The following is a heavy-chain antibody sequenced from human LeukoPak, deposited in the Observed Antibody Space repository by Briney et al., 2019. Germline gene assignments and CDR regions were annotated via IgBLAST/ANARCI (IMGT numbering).Heavy chain of an antibody. CDR3: ATGVVTGTSR. Sequence: PGGSLRLSCAVSRITSRIAWMSWVRPAPGKGLEWVARIRSKTEGETKEYAASVNARFTISRGDSRSRLYLQMNSLKTEDTAVYYCATGVVTGTSRWGQGTLVTVSS. V-gene: IGHV3-15*01. J-gene: IGHJ4*02. D-gene: IGHD1-1*01. CDR2: IRSKTEGETK. CDR1: RITSRIAW.